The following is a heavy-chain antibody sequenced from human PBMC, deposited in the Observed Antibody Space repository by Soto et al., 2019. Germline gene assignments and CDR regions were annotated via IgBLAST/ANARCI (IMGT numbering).Heavy chain of an antibody. CDR3: ATTIYSGGWSRDN. CDR2: IYLSASA. V-gene: IGHV4-39*01. J-gene: IGHJ4*02. CDR1: GGSLSSSRNS. D-gene: IGHD6-19*01. Sequence: SETLSLPRSVSGGSLSSSRNSWAWIRHSPGKGLEWIGTIYLSASAHYNPSLEGRVAISADTPNNQLSLRLSSVTAADTAVYYCATTIYSGGWSRDNWGQGTLVTVSS.